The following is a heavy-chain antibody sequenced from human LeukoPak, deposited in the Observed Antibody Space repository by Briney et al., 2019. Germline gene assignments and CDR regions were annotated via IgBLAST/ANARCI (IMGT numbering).Heavy chain of an antibody. CDR1: GFTFSSYW. V-gene: IGHV3-7*01. J-gene: IGHJ4*02. D-gene: IGHD2-15*01. CDR3: VRGSPFGGY. CDR2: IKQDESEK. Sequence: PGGSLRLSCAASGFTFSSYWMHWVRQAPGKGLEWVANIKQDESEKYYVDSVKGRFTISRDNGKNSVYLQMNSLRAEDTAVYYCVRGSPFGGYWGQGTLVTVSS.